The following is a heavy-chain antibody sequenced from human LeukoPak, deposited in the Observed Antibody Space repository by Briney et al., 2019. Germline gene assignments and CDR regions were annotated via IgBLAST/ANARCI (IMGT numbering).Heavy chain of an antibody. Sequence: GGSLRLSCAASGFTFSTYEMNWVRQAPGKGLEWVSYINSGGSTVYYADSVKGRFTISRDNAKNSLHLQMDSLRGEDTAVYYCARDPPRWRVVDAFDIWGQGTMVTVSS. CDR1: GFTFSTYE. D-gene: IGHD4-23*01. J-gene: IGHJ3*02. CDR3: ARDPPRWRVVDAFDI. CDR2: INSGGSTV. V-gene: IGHV3-48*03.